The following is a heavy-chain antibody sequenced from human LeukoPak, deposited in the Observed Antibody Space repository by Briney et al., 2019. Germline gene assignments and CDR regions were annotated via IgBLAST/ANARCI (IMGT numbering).Heavy chain of an antibody. CDR1: GYTFTSYG. CDR2: ISAYNGNT. V-gene: IGHV1-18*01. Sequence: GASVKVSCKASGYTFTSYGISWVRQAPGQGLEWMGWISAYNGNTNYAQKLQGRVTMTTDTSTSTAYMDLRSLRSDDTAVYYCAKDEDSSSWHWAAFDIWGQGTMVTVS. D-gene: IGHD6-13*01. CDR3: AKDEDSSSWHWAAFDI. J-gene: IGHJ3*02.